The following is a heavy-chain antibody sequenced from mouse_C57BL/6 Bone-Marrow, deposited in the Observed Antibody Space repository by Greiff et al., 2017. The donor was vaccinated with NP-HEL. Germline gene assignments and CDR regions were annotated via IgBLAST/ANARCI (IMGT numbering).Heavy chain of an antibody. J-gene: IGHJ3*01. CDR1: GFTFSDYG. Sequence: EVKLMESGGGLVKPGGSLKLSCAASGFTFSDYGMHWVRQAPEKGLEWVAYISSGSSTIYYADTVKGRFTISRDNAKNTLFLQMTSLRSEDTAMYYCARELTGLSYWGQGTLVTVSA. CDR2: ISSGSSTI. CDR3: ARELTGLSY. V-gene: IGHV5-17*01. D-gene: IGHD4-1*01.